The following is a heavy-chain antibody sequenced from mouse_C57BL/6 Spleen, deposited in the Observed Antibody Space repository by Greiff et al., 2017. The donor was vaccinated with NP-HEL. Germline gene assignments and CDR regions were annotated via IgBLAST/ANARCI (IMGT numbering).Heavy chain of an antibody. V-gene: IGHV1-80*01. D-gene: IGHD2-2*01. Sequence: QVQLQQSGAELVKPGASVKISCKASGYAFSSYWMNWVKQRPGKGLEWIGQIYPGDGDTNYNGKFKGQATLTADKSSNTAYMKISSLASEDSAVYFCARRGYVYAMEYRGQGTSVTVSS. CDR1: GYAFSSYW. J-gene: IGHJ4*01. CDR2: IYPGDGDT. CDR3: ARRGYVYAMEY.